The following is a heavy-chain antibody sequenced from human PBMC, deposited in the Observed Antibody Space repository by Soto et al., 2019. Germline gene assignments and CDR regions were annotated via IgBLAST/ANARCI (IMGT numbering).Heavy chain of an antibody. Sequence: SETLSLTCTVSGGSISSYYWSWIRQSPGKGLEWIGHIYYSGSANYNPSLKSRVTISVDTSKNQFSLKLSSVTAADTAVYYCERVYSSSQKCFDPWGQGTLVTVSS. CDR1: GGSISSYY. CDR3: ERVYSSSQKCFDP. CDR2: IYYSGSA. V-gene: IGHV4-59*01. D-gene: IGHD6-13*01. J-gene: IGHJ5*02.